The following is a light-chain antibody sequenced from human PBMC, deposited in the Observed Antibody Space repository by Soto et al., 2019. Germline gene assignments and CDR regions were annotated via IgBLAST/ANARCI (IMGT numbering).Light chain of an antibody. CDR2: GAS. Sequence: EIVLTQSPGTLSLSPGERATLSCRASQSVSSSYLAWYQQKPGQAPRLLIYGASSRATGIPDRFSGSGSGTDFTLSISRLEPEDVAVYYCQQYSSSPLYTFGQGTKLEIK. V-gene: IGKV3-20*01. J-gene: IGKJ2*01. CDR1: QSVSSSY. CDR3: QQYSSSPLYT.